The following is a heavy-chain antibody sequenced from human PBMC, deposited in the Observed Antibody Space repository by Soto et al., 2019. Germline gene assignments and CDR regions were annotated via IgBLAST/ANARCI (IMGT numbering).Heavy chain of an antibody. V-gene: IGHV4-4*07. Sequence: QVQLQESGPGLVKPSETLSLTCTVSGGSVRGYYWSWIRQPAGKGLEWIGRVYHTGYTNYNPSLRGRVTMSLDTSKNEISLKLTSVTAADTAVYYCAKDPLEGGWAARPGSWFDPWGLGTLVTVSS. D-gene: IGHD6-6*01. CDR1: GGSVRGYY. J-gene: IGHJ5*02. CDR3: AKDPLEGGWAARPGSWFDP. CDR2: VYHTGYT.